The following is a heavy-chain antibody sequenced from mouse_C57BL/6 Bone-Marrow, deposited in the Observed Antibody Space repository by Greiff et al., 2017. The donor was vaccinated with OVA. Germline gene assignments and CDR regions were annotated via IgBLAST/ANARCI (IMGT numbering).Heavy chain of an antibody. CDR2: IDPETGGT. CDR3: TIWFAY. Sequence: QVQLKESGAELVRPGASVTLSCKASGYTFTDYEMHWVKQTPVHGLEWIGAIDPETGGTAYNQKFKGKAILTADKSSSTAYMELRSLTSEDSAVYDCTIWFAYWGQGTLVTVSA. J-gene: IGHJ3*01. V-gene: IGHV1-15*01. CDR1: GYTFTDYE.